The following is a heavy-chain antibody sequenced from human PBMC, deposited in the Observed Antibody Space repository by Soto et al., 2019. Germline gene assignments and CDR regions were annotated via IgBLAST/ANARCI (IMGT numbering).Heavy chain of an antibody. Sequence: SETLSLTCAVYGGSFSGYYWSWIRQPPGKGLEWIGEINHSGSTNYNPSLKSRVTISVDTSKNQFSLKLSSVTAADTAVYYCVVGVSSSCYSTDDYWGQGTLVTVSS. CDR1: GGSFSGYY. CDR3: VVGVSSSCYSTDDY. CDR2: INHSGST. J-gene: IGHJ4*02. V-gene: IGHV4-34*01. D-gene: IGHD6-13*01.